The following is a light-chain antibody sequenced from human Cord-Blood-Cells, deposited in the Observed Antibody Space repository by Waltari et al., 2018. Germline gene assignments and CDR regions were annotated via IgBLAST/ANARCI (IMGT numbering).Light chain of an antibody. J-gene: IGKJ1*01. Sequence: AIQLTQSPSSLSASVGDRVTITCRASQGIRNDLGWYQHKPGTAPKLLIYAASSLQSGVPSRFSGSGSGTDFTLTISSLQPEDFATYYCLQDYNYPRTFGQGTKVEIK. V-gene: IGKV1-6*01. CDR1: QGIRND. CDR3: LQDYNYPRT. CDR2: AAS.